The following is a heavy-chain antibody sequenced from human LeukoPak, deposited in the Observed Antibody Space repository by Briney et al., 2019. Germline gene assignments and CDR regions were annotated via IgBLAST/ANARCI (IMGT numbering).Heavy chain of an antibody. CDR3: ARHARNILNAYDM. D-gene: IGHD2/OR15-2a*01. Sequence: SETLSLTCTVSGGSISSYYWSWIRQPPGKGLEWIAYIYYSGSTKYNPSLKSRVTTSVDTSKNQFSLKVNFVTAADTAVYYCARHARNILNAYDMWGQGTIVTVS. CDR1: GGSISSYY. V-gene: IGHV4-59*08. J-gene: IGHJ3*02. CDR2: IYYSGST.